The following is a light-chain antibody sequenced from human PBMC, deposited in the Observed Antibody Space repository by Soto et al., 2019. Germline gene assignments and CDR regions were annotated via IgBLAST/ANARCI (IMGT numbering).Light chain of an antibody. J-gene: IGLJ2*01. CDR1: SSDVGGYNF. V-gene: IGLV2-14*01. CDR3: SSYTSRNTLA. Sequence: QSALTQPASVSGSPGQSITISCTGTSSDVGGYNFVSWYQRHPGKAPKLMIYEVTDRPSGVSNRFSGSKSGSTASLTISGLQAEDEADYYCSSYTSRNTLAFGGGTQLTVL. CDR2: EVT.